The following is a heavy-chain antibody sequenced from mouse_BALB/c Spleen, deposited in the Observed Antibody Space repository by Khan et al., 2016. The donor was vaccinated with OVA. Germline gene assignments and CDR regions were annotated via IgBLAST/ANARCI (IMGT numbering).Heavy chain of an antibody. J-gene: IGHJ2*01. V-gene: IGHV3-2*02. CDR3: ERIYGGAFDY. CDR1: GYSITSDYA. Sequence: VQLVQSGPGLVKPSQSLSLTCTATGYSITSDYAWNWNRQFPGNKLEWVGYITYSGNTKFNPSFKSRISFTRDTSTNQFFLKVKSVNTEDTATDYCERIYGGAFDYWGQGTTVTVSS. CDR2: ITYSGNT. D-gene: IGHD1-1*01.